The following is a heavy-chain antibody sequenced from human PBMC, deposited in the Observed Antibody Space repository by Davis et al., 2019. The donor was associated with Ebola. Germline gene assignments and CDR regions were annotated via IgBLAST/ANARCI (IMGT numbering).Heavy chain of an antibody. CDR3: ARGWGGLLWFGALPSRYNWFDP. CDR2: ISSSGSTI. D-gene: IGHD3-10*01. J-gene: IGHJ5*02. Sequence: PGGSLRLSCAASGFTFSSYEMNWVRQAPGKGLEWVSYISSSGSTIYYADSVKGRFTISRDNAKNSLYLQMNSLRAEDTAVYYCARGWGGLLWFGALPSRYNWFDPWGQGTLVTVSS. CDR1: GFTFSSYE. V-gene: IGHV3-48*03.